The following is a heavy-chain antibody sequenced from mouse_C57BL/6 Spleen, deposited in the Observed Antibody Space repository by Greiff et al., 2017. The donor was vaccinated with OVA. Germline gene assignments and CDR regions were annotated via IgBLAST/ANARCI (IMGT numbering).Heavy chain of an antibody. J-gene: IGHJ3*01. CDR2: IYPRSGNT. D-gene: IGHD2-2*01. CDR1: GYTFTSYG. CDR3: GAGGYDVGFAY. Sequence: VQLQQSGAELARPGASVKLSCKASGYTFTSYGISWVKQRTGQGLEWIGEIYPRSGNTYYNVKFKGKATLTADKSSSTAYMELRSLTSEDSAVYFCGAGGYDVGFAYWGQGTLVTVSA. V-gene: IGHV1-81*01.